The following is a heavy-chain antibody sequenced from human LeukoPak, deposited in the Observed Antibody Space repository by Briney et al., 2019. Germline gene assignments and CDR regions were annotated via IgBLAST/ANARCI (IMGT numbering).Heavy chain of an antibody. Sequence: SETLSLTCTVSGGSIGSSSYYWGWTRQPPGKGLEWIGSIYYSGSTYYNPSLKSRVTISVDTSKNQFSLKLSSVTAADTAVYYCASAPSMIVVVGVWFDPWGQGTLVTVSS. CDR3: ASAPSMIVVVGVWFDP. CDR1: GGSIGSSSYY. J-gene: IGHJ5*02. V-gene: IGHV4-39*01. D-gene: IGHD3-22*01. CDR2: IYYSGST.